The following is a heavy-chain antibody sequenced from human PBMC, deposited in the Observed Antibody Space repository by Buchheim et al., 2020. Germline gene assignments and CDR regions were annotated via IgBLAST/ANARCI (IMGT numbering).Heavy chain of an antibody. J-gene: IGHJ6*03. CDR1: GGSISRYY. V-gene: IGHV4-59*01. D-gene: IGHD6-19*01. CDR2: IYYSGST. Sequence: QVQLQESGPGLVKPSETLSLTCTVSGGSISRYYWSWIRQPPGKGLEWIGYIYYSGSTNYNPSLKSRVTISVDTSKNQFSLKLSSVTAADTAVYYCARGIAVAGYYYYYYMDVWGKGTT. CDR3: ARGIAVAGYYYYYYMDV.